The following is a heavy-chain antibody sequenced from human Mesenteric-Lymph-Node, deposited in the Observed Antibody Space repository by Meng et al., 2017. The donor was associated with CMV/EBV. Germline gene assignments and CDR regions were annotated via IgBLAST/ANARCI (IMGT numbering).Heavy chain of an antibody. Sequence: SGPTLVKPTQTLTLTCTFSGFSLSTNAVAVGWLRQPPGKALEWLAVIYWDETKRYRPSLKSRLTITKDTSKNQVVLTMTNMDPVDTATYYCARLTDFRSGHLDYCDYWGQGTLVTV. D-gene: IGHD3-3*01. CDR2: IYWDETK. J-gene: IGHJ4*02. CDR3: ARLTDFRSGHLDYCDY. CDR1: GFSLSTNAVA. V-gene: IGHV2-5*02.